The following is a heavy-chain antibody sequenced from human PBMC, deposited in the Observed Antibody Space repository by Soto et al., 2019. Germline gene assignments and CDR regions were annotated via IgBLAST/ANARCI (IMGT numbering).Heavy chain of an antibody. CDR3: ARDGFCTSTTCRVGNWFDP. V-gene: IGHV4-34*01. Sequence: LSLTCVVYGGSFSGYYWSWIRQSPGKGLERIGGINHRGSTNYNPSLESRVTISVDTSKNQFSLKLPSVTAADTAMYYCARDGFCTSTTCRVGNWFDPWGQGTLVTVSS. D-gene: IGHD2-2*01. CDR1: GGSFSGYY. J-gene: IGHJ5*02. CDR2: INHRGST.